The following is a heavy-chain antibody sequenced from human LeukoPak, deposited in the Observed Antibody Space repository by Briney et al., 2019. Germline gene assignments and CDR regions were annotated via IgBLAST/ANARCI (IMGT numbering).Heavy chain of an antibody. CDR1: GFTFTNHW. V-gene: IGHV3-7*01. D-gene: IGHD3-3*01. CDR3: ARLREIPVFGVVTKSTSYFDY. J-gene: IGHJ4*02. CDR2: IREDGGHK. Sequence: GGSLRLSCVASGFTFTNHWMSWVRQAPGKGLEWVANIREDGGHKNYVDSVKGRFTISRDNAKNSLFLQMNSLRAEDTAVYYCARLREIPVFGVVTKSTSYFDYWGQGTLVTVSS.